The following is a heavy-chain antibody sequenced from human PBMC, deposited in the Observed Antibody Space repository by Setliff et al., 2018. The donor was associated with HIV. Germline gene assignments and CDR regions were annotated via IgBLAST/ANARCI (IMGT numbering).Heavy chain of an antibody. CDR1: GGAFISHT. CDR2: IIPILGIP. V-gene: IGHV1-69*04. CDR3: AKDIPGPAINSGRIKNWFDP. J-gene: IGHJ5*02. Sequence: SVKVSCKASGGAFISHTFTWVRQAPGQGLEWMGRIIPILGIPNYAQNFQGRLTISADKSTRTAYLELSSLRSDDSAVYFCAKDIPGPAINSGRIKNWFDPWGEGTLVTVSS. D-gene: IGHD6-19*01.